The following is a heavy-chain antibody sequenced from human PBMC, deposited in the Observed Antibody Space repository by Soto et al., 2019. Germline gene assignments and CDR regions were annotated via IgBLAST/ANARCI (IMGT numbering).Heavy chain of an antibody. D-gene: IGHD6-6*01. J-gene: IGHJ6*02. CDR3: ARRQYSSSSLSYYYGMDV. V-gene: IGHV4-59*01. Sequence: SETLSLTCTVSGGSISSYYWSWIRQPPGKGLEWIGYIYYSGSTNYNPSLKSRVTISVDTSKNQFSLKLSSVTAADTAVYYCARRQYSSSSLSYYYGMDVWGQGTTVT. CDR2: IYYSGST. CDR1: GGSISSYY.